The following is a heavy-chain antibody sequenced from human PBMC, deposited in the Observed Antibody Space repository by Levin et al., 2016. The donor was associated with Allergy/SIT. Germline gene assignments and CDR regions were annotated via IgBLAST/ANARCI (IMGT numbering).Heavy chain of an antibody. D-gene: IGHD6-19*01. V-gene: IGHV4-34*01. CDR2: INHSGST. Sequence: WIRQPPGKGLEWIGEINHSGSTNYNPSLKSRVTISVDTSKNQFSLKLSSVTAADTAVYYCARGVRRYSSGWYAREGVELDYWGQGTLVTVSS. J-gene: IGHJ4*02. CDR3: ARGVRRYSSGWYAREGVELDY.